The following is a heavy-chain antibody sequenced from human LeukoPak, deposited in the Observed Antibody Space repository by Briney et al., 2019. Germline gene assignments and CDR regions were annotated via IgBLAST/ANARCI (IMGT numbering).Heavy chain of an antibody. J-gene: IGHJ5*02. CDR1: GFIFSSYE. D-gene: IGHD2-2*01. Sequence: GGSLRLSCAASGFIFSSYEMNWVRQAPGKGLEWVSYISSSGSTIYYADSVKGRFTISRDNAKNSLYLQMNSLRAEDTAVYYCARHAKEDGRFDPWGQGTLVTVSS. CDR2: ISSSGSTI. CDR3: ARHAKEDGRFDP. V-gene: IGHV3-48*03.